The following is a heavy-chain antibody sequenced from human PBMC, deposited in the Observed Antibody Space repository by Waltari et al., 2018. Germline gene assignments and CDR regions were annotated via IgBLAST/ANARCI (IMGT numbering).Heavy chain of an antibody. V-gene: IGHV4-39*07. D-gene: IGHD6-19*01. CDR1: GGSISSSSYY. CDR3: ARSRGGRELSYFDY. J-gene: IGHJ4*02. CDR2: IYYSGST. Sequence: QLQLQESGPGLVKPSETLSLTCTVSGGSISSSSYYWGWIRQPPGKGLEWIGSIYYSGSTYYNPSLKSRVTISVDTSKNQFSLKLSSVTAADTAVYYCARSRGGRELSYFDYWGQGTLVTVSS.